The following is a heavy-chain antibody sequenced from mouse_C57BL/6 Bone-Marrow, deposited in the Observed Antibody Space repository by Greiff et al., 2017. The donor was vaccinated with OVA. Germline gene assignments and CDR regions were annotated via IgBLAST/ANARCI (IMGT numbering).Heavy chain of an antibody. CDR2: IHPSSGYT. CDR1: GYTFTSYT. CDR3: ARSIAFAY. V-gene: IGHV1-4*01. J-gene: IGHJ3*01. Sequence: VNVVESGAELARPGASVKMSCKASGYTFTSYTMHWVKQRPGQGLEWIGYIHPSSGYTKYNQKFKDKATLTADKSSSTAYMQLSSLTSEDTAVYYCARSIAFAYWGQGTLVTVSA.